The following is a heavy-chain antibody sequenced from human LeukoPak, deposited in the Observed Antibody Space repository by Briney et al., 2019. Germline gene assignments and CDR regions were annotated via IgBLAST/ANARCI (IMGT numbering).Heavy chain of an antibody. CDR3: ARGPYSPDV. CDR2: IYYSGST. J-gene: IGHJ6*04. Sequence: PSETLSLTCTVSGGSISSYYWSWIRQPPRRGLEWIGYIYYSGSTNYNPSLKSRVTISVDTSKNQFSLKLSSVTAADTAVYYCARGPYSPDVWGKGTTVTVSS. D-gene: IGHD2-21*01. V-gene: IGHV4-59*01. CDR1: GGSISSYY.